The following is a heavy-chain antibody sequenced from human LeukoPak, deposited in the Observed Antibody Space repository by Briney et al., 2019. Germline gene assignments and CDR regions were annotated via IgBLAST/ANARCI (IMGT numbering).Heavy chain of an antibody. V-gene: IGHV4-34*01. CDR3: AGEGGTSDPFDY. CDR1: GGSFGGYY. D-gene: IGHD3-16*01. J-gene: IGHJ4*02. CDR2: INHSGST. Sequence: PSETLSLTCAVYGGSFGGYYWSWIRQPPGKGLEWIGEINHSGSTNYNPSLKSRRSISLDTSKNQFSLQVTYGTAADETTYYCAGEGGTSDPFDYWGLGTLVSVSS.